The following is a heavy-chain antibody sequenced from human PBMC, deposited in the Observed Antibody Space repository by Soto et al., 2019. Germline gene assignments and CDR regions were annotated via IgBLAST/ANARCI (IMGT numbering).Heavy chain of an antibody. D-gene: IGHD2-21*01. CDR2: INSDGSST. CDR1: GIIFSSYW. Sequence: GGSLRLSCAASGIIFSSYWMHWVRQAPGKGLVWVSRINSDGSSTSYADSVKGRFTISRDNAKNTFYMEMNSARVEDTAVYYCVRGDGDRYDGHGYLGRHWGQGSLVTVSS. J-gene: IGHJ4*02. CDR3: VRGDGDRYDGHGYLGRH. V-gene: IGHV3-74*01.